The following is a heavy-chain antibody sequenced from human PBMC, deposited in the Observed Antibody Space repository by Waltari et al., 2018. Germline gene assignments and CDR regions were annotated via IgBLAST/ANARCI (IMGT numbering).Heavy chain of an antibody. V-gene: IGHV1-69*08. CDR2: IIPIFGTA. CDR3: ARALVGATVGSFWYFDL. Sequence: QVQLVQSGAEVKKPGSSVKVSCKASGCTVSSYAISWVRQGPGQGLEWMGRIIPIFGTANYAQKFQGRVTITADKSTSTAYMELSSLRSEDTAVYYCARALVGATVGSFWYFDLWGRGTLVTVSS. CDR1: GCTVSSYA. D-gene: IGHD1-26*01. J-gene: IGHJ2*01.